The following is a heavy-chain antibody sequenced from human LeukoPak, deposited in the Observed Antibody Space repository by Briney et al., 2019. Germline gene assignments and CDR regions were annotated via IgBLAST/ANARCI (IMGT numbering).Heavy chain of an antibody. CDR2: TYYIGST. Sequence: PSETLSLTCTVSGGSINTYYWSWIRQPPGKGLGWFGYTYYIGSTDYNPSLKSRVTISLDTSKNQFSLRLSSVTAADTAVYYCARSYNNAGYFYYGMDVWGQGTTVTVSS. J-gene: IGHJ6*02. V-gene: IGHV4-59*08. CDR3: ARSYNNAGYFYYGMDV. CDR1: GGSINTYY. D-gene: IGHD5-24*01.